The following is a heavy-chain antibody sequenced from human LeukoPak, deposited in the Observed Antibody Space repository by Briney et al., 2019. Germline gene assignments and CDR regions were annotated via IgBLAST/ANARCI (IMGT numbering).Heavy chain of an antibody. CDR3: ARDGDVDSTTGAFDI. Sequence: PGRSLRLSCAASGFTFSSYSMHWVRQAPGKGLEWVAVISYDGSNKYYADSVKGRFTISRDNSKNTLYLQMNSLRAEDTAVYYCARDGDVDSTTGAFDIWGQGTMVTVSS. D-gene: IGHD7-27*01. J-gene: IGHJ3*02. V-gene: IGHV3-30*03. CDR2: ISYDGSNK. CDR1: GFTFSSYS.